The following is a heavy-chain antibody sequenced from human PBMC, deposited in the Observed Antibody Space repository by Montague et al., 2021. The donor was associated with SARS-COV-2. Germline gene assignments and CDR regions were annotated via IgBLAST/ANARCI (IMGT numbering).Heavy chain of an antibody. CDR1: GGSFSPYY. CDR3: ARFRIWNHLYGMDV. Sequence: SETLSLTCSVSGGSFSPYYWTWIRQIPRTGLEWFGHVSQTGSSNXXTSLQGRVRIIVDSSKSQYFLELSSVTAADTAIYYCARFRIWNHLYGMDVWGQGTTVIVSS. D-gene: IGHD2-15*01. CDR2: VSQTGSS. J-gene: IGHJ6*02. V-gene: IGHV4-59*12.